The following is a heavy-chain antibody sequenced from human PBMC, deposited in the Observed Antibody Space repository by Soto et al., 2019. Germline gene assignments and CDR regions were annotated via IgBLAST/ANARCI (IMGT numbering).Heavy chain of an antibody. CDR3: ARLRWFGELIDY. CDR1: GGSISSYY. Sequence: PSETLSLTCTVSGGSISSYYWSWIRQPPGKGLEWIGYIYYSGSTNYNPSLKSRVTISVDTSKNQFSLKLSSVTAADTAVYYCARLRWFGELIDYWGQGTLVTVSS. V-gene: IGHV4-59*08. CDR2: IYYSGST. D-gene: IGHD3-10*01. J-gene: IGHJ4*02.